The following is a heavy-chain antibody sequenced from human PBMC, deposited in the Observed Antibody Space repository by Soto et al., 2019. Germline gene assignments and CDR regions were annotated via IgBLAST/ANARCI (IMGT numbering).Heavy chain of an antibody. Sequence: GGSLRLSCAASGFTFSDYYMSWIRQAPGKGLEWVSYISSSGSTIYYADSVKGRFTISRDNAKNSLYLQMNSLRAEDTAVYYCARLGYSYGNGFPYYYYYYMDVWGKGTTVTVSS. J-gene: IGHJ6*03. V-gene: IGHV3-11*01. CDR3: ARLGYSYGNGFPYYYYYYMDV. D-gene: IGHD5-18*01. CDR2: ISSSGSTI. CDR1: GFTFSDYY.